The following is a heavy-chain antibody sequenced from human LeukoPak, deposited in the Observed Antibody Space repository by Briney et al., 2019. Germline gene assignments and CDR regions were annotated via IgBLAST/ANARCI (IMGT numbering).Heavy chain of an antibody. Sequence: PSETLSLTCTVSGGSISSYYWSWIRQPPGKGLEWIGYVYYDGSSKYNPSLTSRVTISVDTSENHFSLKLSSVTAADTAVYYCARHMFYYNLGILPGIFDYWGQGTLVTVSS. D-gene: IGHD3-10*01. CDR2: VYYDGSS. V-gene: IGHV4-59*08. J-gene: IGHJ4*02. CDR1: GGSISSYY. CDR3: ARHMFYYNLGILPGIFDY.